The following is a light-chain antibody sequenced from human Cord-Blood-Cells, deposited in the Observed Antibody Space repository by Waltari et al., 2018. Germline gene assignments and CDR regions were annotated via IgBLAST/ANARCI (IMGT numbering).Light chain of an antibody. V-gene: IGLV2-11*01. CDR2: DVS. CDR3: CSYAGSYTYV. CDR1: SSDVGGYNY. Sequence: QSALTQPRSVSGSPGQSVTISCTGTSSDVGGYNYVSWYQRHPGKAPKLMIYDVSKRPSGVPDRFSGSKSGNTASLTISGLQAEDEADYYCCSYAGSYTYVFGTGTKVTV. J-gene: IGLJ1*01.